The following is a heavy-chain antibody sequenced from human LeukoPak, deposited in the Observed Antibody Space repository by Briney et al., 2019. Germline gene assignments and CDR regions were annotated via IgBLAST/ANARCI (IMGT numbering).Heavy chain of an antibody. Sequence: SETLSLTCTVSGGSISNYYWSWIRQPPGKGLEWIGYIYYSGSTKYNPSLKSRVTISVDTSKNQFSLKLSSVTAADTAVYYCARKQQLVKYYYYYYTDVWGKGTTVTISS. D-gene: IGHD6-13*01. V-gene: IGHV4-59*12. CDR1: GGSISNYY. CDR2: IYYSGST. CDR3: ARKQQLVKYYYYYYTDV. J-gene: IGHJ6*03.